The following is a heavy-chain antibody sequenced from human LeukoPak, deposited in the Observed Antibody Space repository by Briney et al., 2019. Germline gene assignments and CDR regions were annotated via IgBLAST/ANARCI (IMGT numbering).Heavy chain of an antibody. Sequence: PGGSLRLSCAASGFTVSSNYMSWVRQAPGKGLEWVSVIYSGGSTYYADSVKGRFTISRDNSKNTLYLQMNSLRAEDTAVYYCARAFAPEGDAFDIWGQGTMVTVSS. CDR2: IYSGGST. D-gene: IGHD3-3*02. J-gene: IGHJ3*02. V-gene: IGHV3-53*01. CDR1: GFTVSSNY. CDR3: ARAFAPEGDAFDI.